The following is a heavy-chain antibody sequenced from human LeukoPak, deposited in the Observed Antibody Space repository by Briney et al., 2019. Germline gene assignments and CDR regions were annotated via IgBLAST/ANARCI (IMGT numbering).Heavy chain of an antibody. CDR1: GFTFSNYA. J-gene: IGHJ4*02. V-gene: IGHV3-23*01. Sequence: LSGGSLRLSCAASGFTFSNYAMSWVRQAPGKGLEWVSSITASADSTKYADSVKGRFTISRDNSKNTLFLQMNSLRAEDTAVYYCAKLDSITMIVVVKSFDYWGQGTLVTVSS. CDR3: AKLDSITMIVVVKSFDY. D-gene: IGHD3-22*01. CDR2: ITASADST.